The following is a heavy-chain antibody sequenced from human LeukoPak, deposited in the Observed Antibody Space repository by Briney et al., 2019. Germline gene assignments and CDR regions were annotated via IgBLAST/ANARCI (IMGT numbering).Heavy chain of an antibody. V-gene: IGHV4-59*01. Sequence: PSETLSLTCTVSGGSISPYYWSWIRQPPGKGLEWIGYIYYSGSTYYNPSLRSRVTISVDTSKNQFSLKLSSVTAADTAVYYCARSSEGRYYYDSSGFSYYYYYMDVWGKGTTVTISS. CDR3: ARSSEGRYYYDSSGFSYYYYYMDV. D-gene: IGHD3-22*01. CDR1: GGSISPYY. CDR2: IYYSGST. J-gene: IGHJ6*03.